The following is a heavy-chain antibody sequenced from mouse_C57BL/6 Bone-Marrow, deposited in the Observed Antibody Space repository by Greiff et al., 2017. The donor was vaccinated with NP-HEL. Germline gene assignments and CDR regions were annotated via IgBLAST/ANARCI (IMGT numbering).Heavy chain of an antibody. CDR2: IYPGSGST. J-gene: IGHJ2*01. D-gene: IGHD1-1*01. CDR3: ALITTVVATDY. V-gene: IGHV1-55*01. Sequence: QVQLQQPGAELVKPGASVKMSCKASGYTFTSYWITWVKQRPGQGLAWIGDIYPGSGSTNYNEKFKSKATLTVDTSSSTAYMQLSSLTSEDSAVYYCALITTVVATDYWGQGTTLTVSS. CDR1: GYTFTSYW.